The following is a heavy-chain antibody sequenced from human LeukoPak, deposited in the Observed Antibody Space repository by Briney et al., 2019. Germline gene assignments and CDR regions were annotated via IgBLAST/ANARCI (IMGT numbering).Heavy chain of an antibody. V-gene: IGHV3-66*01. D-gene: IGHD3-22*01. CDR1: GFTVSNNY. CDR3: ARSNYYDSRSWGFDI. Sequence: GGSLRLSCAASGFTVSNNYMSWVRQAPGKGLEWVSVIYSGGSAYYADSVKGRFSISRDKSKNTLYLQMNSLRAEDTAVYYCARSNYYDSRSWGFDIWGQGTMVTVSS. J-gene: IGHJ3*02. CDR2: IYSGGSA.